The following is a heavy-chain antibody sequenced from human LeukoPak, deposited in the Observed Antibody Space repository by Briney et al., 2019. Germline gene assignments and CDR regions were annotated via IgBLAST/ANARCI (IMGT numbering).Heavy chain of an antibody. CDR1: GFTFSSYA. CDR3: VKTWESGVWGSYRVWTWNY. Sequence: GGSLRLSCAASGFTFSSYAMSWVRQAPGKGLEWVSAISGRGSSTYYADSVKGRSTISRDNSKNTLYLQMNSLRAEDTAVYYCVKTWESGVWGSYRVWTWNYWGQGTLVTVSS. V-gene: IGHV3-23*01. J-gene: IGHJ4*02. D-gene: IGHD3-16*02. CDR2: ISGRGSST.